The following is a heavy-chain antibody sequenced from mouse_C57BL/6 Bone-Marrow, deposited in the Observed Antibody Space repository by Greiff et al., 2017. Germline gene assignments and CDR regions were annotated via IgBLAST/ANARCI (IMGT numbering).Heavy chain of an antibody. Sequence: QVKLQQSGPELVRPGVSVKISCKGSGYTFTDYAMHWVNQSHATSLEWIGVFSTYYGDASFTQKFKDKATMPVDKSSSTAYMELSRLTSVDSAVYYCARLIYYGNRYAMDYWGQGTSVTGSS. CDR1: GYTFTDYA. CDR2: FSTYYGDA. J-gene: IGHJ4*01. D-gene: IGHD2-1*01. V-gene: IGHV1-67*01. CDR3: ARLIYYGNRYAMDY.